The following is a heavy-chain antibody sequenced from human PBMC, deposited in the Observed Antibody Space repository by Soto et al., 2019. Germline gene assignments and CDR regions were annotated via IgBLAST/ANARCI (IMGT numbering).Heavy chain of an antibody. V-gene: IGHV4-38-2*01. D-gene: IGHD2-2*01. Sequence: WETLSLTCAVSGYSISSGYYWGWIRQAPGKGMEWIASVFHSGNTYYNPSLRSRVTISVDTSKNQFSLKVTSATAADTAVYYCASLGYCSGTGCFFFDYWGQGILVTVSS. CDR3: ASLGYCSGTGCFFFDY. CDR1: GYSISSGYY. CDR2: VFHSGNT. J-gene: IGHJ4*02.